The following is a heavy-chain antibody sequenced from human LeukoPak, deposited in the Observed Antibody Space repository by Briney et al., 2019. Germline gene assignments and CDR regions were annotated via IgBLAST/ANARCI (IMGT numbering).Heavy chain of an antibody. CDR3: ARDPGDTIFGVVNFHYYYYMDV. D-gene: IGHD3-3*01. J-gene: IGHJ6*03. Sequence: GASVKVSCKASGYTFTGYYMHWVRQAPGQGLEGMGWINPNSGGTNYAQKFQGRVTMTRDTSISTAYMELSRLRSDDTAVYYCARDPGDTIFGVVNFHYYYYMDVWGKGTTVTVSS. CDR1: GYTFTGYY. V-gene: IGHV1-2*02. CDR2: INPNSGGT.